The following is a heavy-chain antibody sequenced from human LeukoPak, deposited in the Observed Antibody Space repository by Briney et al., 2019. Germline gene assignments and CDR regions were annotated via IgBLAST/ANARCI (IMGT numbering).Heavy chain of an antibody. CDR2: INPSGGST. CDR1: GYTFTGYY. Sequence: ASVKVSCKASGYTFTGYYMHWVRQAPGQGLEWMGIINPSGGSTSYAQKFQGRVTMTRDTSTSTVYMELSSLRSEDTAVYHCARDLGGSCIDYWGQGTLVTVSS. J-gene: IGHJ4*02. V-gene: IGHV1-46*01. CDR3: ARDLGGSCIDY. D-gene: IGHD2-15*01.